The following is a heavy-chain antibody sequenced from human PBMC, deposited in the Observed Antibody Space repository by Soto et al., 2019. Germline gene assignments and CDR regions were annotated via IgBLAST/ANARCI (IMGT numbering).Heavy chain of an antibody. CDR3: AGGDCSSTSCYGYYYYGLDV. J-gene: IGHJ6*04. D-gene: IGHD2-2*01. CDR1: GYTLTSYA. V-gene: IGHV3-23*01. CDR2: ITGSSGST. Sequence: ASGYTLTSYAMSWLRQARGKGLEWVASITGSSGSTYYADAVEGRLTISRDNSKNTLFLQMNSLRAEDTAVYYCAGGDCSSTSCYGYYYYGLDVWGKGTTVTVSS.